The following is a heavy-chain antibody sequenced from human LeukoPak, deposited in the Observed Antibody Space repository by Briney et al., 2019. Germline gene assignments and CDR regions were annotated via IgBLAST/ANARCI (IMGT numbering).Heavy chain of an antibody. J-gene: IGHJ4*02. CDR3: ARAGLVDITMVRGATLDY. CDR2: IYTSGST. D-gene: IGHD3-10*01. Sequence: SETMSLTCTVSGGSISSSSYYWGWIRQPPGKGLEWIGRIYTSGSTNYNPSLKSRVTMSVDTSKNQFSLKLSSVTAADTAVYYCARAGLVDITMVRGATLDYWGQGTLVTVSS. V-gene: IGHV4-39*07. CDR1: GGSISSSSYY.